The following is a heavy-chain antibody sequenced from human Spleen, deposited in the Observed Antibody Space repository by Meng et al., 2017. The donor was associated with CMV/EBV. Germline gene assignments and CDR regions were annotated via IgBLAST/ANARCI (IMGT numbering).Heavy chain of an antibody. CDR3: ARSKGAAMVIPDCFDP. J-gene: IGHJ5*02. D-gene: IGHD5-18*01. CDR2: ISAYTGNT. Sequence: YTFTSYGSTWVRQAAGQGLEWMGWISAYTGNTKYAQKLQGRVTMTTDTSTSIAYMDLRSLRSDDTAVYYCARSKGAAMVIPDCFDPWGQGTLVTVSS. CDR1: YTFTSYG. V-gene: IGHV1-18*01.